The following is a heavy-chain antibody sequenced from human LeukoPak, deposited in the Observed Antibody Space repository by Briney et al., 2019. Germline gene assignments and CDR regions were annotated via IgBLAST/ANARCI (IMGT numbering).Heavy chain of an antibody. J-gene: IGHJ3*02. D-gene: IGHD3-9*01. CDR3: ATSYPQLRYFDWLSDAFDI. Sequence: ASVKVSSKVSGYTLTELSMHWVRQAPGKGLEWMGGFDPEDGETIYAQKFQGRVTMTEDTSTDTAYMELSSLRSEDTAVYYCATSYPQLRYFDWLSDAFDIWGQGTMVTVSS. V-gene: IGHV1-24*01. CDR1: GYTLTELS. CDR2: FDPEDGET.